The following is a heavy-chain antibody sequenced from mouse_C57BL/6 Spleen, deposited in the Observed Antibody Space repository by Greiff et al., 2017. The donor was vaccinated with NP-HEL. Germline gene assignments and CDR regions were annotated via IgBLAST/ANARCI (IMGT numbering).Heavy chain of an antibody. V-gene: IGHV1-82*01. J-gene: IGHJ2*01. D-gene: IGHD1-1*01. CDR2: IYPGDGDT. Sequence: QVQLKQSGPELVKPGASVKISCKASGYAFSSSWMNWVKQRPGKGLEWIGRIYPGDGDTNYNGKFKGKATLTADKSSSTAYMQLSSLTSEDSAVYFCAKEYYGLYYFDYWGQGTTLTVSS. CDR3: AKEYYGLYYFDY. CDR1: GYAFSSSW.